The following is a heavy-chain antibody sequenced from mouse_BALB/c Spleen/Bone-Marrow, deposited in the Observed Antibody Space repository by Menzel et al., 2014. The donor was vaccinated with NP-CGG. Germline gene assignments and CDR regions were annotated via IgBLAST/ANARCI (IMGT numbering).Heavy chain of an antibody. V-gene: IGHV14-3*02. D-gene: IGHD6-5*01. J-gene: IGHJ4*01. Sequence: EVHLVESGAELVKPGASVKLSCTASGYNITDTYMHWVKQRPEQGLEWIGRINPANGNTKYNPKFQGKATITADTSSNTASQQLSSMTSYDAAVYYWARWFLAYRLDYWGQGTSVTVSS. CDR2: INPANGNT. CDR3: ARWFLAYRLDY. CDR1: GYNITDTY.